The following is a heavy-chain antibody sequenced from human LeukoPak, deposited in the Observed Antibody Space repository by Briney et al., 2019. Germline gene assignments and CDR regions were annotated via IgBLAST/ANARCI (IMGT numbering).Heavy chain of an antibody. CDR2: ISTSSSII. D-gene: IGHD5-12*01. CDR1: GFTFSSYG. V-gene: IGHV3-48*02. CDR3: AREGYIDY. Sequence: GGSLRLSCAASGFTFSSYGMNWVRQAPGKGLEWVSYISTSSSIIYYADSVKGRFTISRDTAKSSLYLQMTSLRDDDTAVYYCAREGYIDYWGQGTLVTVSS. J-gene: IGHJ4*02.